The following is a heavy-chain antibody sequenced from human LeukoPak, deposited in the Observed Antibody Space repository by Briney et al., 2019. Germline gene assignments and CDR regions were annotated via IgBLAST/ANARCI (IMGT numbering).Heavy chain of an antibody. V-gene: IGHV4-59*01. CDR2: IYCSGST. J-gene: IGHJ6*02. CDR1: GGSISSYY. CDR3: AGTQGATRGYYYGMVV. D-gene: IGHD1-26*01. Sequence: SETLSLTCTVSGGSISSYYWSWIRQPPGKGLEWIGYIYCSGSTNYNPSLKSGVTISVDTSKNQFFLMLSSVTAAETAVYYCAGTQGATRGYYYGMVVCGQGT.